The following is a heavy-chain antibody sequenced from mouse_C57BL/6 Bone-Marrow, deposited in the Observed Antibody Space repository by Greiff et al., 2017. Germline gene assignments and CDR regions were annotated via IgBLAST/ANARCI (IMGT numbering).Heavy chain of an antibody. CDR3: AREKGYGNYWYFDV. CDR1: GYTFTSYW. Sequence: QVQLQQPGAELVKPGASVKLSCKASGYTFTSYWMQWVKQRPGQGLEWIGEIDPSDSYTNYNQKFKGKATLTVDTSSSTAYMQLSSLTSEDSAVYYCAREKGYGNYWYFDVWGTGTTVTVSS. CDR2: IDPSDSYT. D-gene: IGHD2-10*02. J-gene: IGHJ1*03. V-gene: IGHV1-50*01.